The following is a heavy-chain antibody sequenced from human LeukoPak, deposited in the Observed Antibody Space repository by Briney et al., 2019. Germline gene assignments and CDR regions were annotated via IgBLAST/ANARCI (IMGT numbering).Heavy chain of an antibody. CDR3: ARGRGLGSGSYYYYFDS. CDR1: GFIFSTHG. CDR2: IWYDGSEK. Sequence: GGSLSLSCAASGFIFSTHGMHWVRQGPGRGLEWVAIIWYDGSEKYYADSVKGRFTISRDNSKNTLYLQMDSLRAEDTAVYYCARGRGLGSGSYYYYFDSWGQGTLVTVSS. J-gene: IGHJ4*02. D-gene: IGHD3-22*01. V-gene: IGHV3-33*01.